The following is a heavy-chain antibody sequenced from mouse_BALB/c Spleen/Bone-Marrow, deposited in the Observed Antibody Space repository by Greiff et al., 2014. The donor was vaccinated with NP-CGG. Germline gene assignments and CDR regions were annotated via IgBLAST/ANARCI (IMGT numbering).Heavy chain of an antibody. J-gene: IGHJ3*01. V-gene: IGHV4-1*02. CDR2: INPDSSTI. Sequence: EVKVEESGGGLVQPGGSLKLSCAASGFDFSRYWMTWVRQAPGKGLEWIGEINPDSSTINSTPSLKDKFIISRDNAKNTLYLQMSKVRPEDTALYYCARNGYYGWIAYWGQGTLVTVSA. CDR3: ARNGYYGWIAY. CDR1: GFDFSRYW. D-gene: IGHD2-3*01.